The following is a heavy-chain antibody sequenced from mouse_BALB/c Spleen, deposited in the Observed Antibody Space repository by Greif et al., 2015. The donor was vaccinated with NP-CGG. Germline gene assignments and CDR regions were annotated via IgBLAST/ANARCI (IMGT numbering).Heavy chain of an antibody. V-gene: IGHV1-9*01. CDR3: ASNYGSRNYFDY. CDR1: GYTFSSYW. D-gene: IGHD1-1*01. CDR2: ILPGSGST. Sequence: VQLQQSGAELMKPGASVKISCKATGYTFSSYWIEWVKQRPGHGLEWIGEILPGSGSTNYNEKFKGKATFTADTPSNTAYMQLSSLTSEDSAVYYCASNYGSRNYFDYWGQGTTLTVSS. J-gene: IGHJ2*01.